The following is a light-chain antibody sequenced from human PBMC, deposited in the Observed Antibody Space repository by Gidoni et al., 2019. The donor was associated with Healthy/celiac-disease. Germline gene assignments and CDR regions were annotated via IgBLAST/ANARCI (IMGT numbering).Light chain of an antibody. Sequence: IHMTQSPSSLSASVGDRVTITCRASQSISSYLNWYQQKPGKAPKLLIYAASSLQSGVPSRFSGSGSGTDFTLTISSLQPEDVATYYCQQSYSTLSLTFGGXTKVEIK. J-gene: IGKJ4*01. CDR1: QSISSY. CDR2: AAS. CDR3: QQSYSTLSLT. V-gene: IGKV1-39*01.